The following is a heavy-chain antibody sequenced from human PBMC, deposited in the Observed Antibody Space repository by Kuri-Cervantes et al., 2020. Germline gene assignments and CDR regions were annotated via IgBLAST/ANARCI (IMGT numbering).Heavy chain of an antibody. V-gene: IGHV3-11*04. Sequence: GESLKISCAASGFTFSDYYMSWIRQAPGKGLEWVSYISSSGSTIYYADSVKGRFTISRDNSKNTLYLQMNSLRAEDTAIYSCARSCVGGTCQATAFDYWGQGTLVTVSS. D-gene: IGHD2-15*01. CDR3: ARSCVGGTCQATAFDY. CDR1: GFTFSDYY. J-gene: IGHJ4*02. CDR2: ISSSGSTI.